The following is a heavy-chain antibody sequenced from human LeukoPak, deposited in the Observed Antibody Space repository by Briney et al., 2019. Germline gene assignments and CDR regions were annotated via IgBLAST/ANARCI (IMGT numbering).Heavy chain of an antibody. CDR3: ARDREGYCSSTSCYNTHSTGDY. D-gene: IGHD2-2*01. CDR2: IKQDGSEK. CDR1: GFTVSSNY. V-gene: IGHV3-7*01. J-gene: IGHJ4*02. Sequence: PGGSLRLSCAASGFTVSSNYMSWVRQAPGKGLEWVANIKQDGSEKYYVDSVEGRFTISRDNAKNSLYLQMNSLRAEDTAVYYCARDREGYCSSTSCYNTHSTGDYWGQGTLVTVSS.